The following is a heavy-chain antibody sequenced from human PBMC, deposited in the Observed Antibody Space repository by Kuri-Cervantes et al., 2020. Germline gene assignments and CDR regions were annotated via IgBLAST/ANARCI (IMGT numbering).Heavy chain of an antibody. D-gene: IGHD3-22*01. CDR2: ISSNGGST. J-gene: IGHJ4*02. V-gene: IGHV3-64*02. CDR1: GFTFSSYA. Sequence: GESLKISCAASGFTFSSYAMHWVRQAPGKGLEYVSAISSNGGSTYYADSVKGRFTISRDNSKNTLYLQMGSLRAEDMAVYYCASETLYYYDSSGYHNWGQGTLVTVSS. CDR3: ASETLYYYDSSGYHN.